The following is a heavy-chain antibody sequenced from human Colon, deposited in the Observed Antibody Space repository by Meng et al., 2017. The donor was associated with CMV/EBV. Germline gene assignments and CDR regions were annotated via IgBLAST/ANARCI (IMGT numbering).Heavy chain of an antibody. CDR2: INPNSGGT. J-gene: IGHJ4*02. Sequence: YTFPDFYLHWVRQAPGQGLEWMGRINPNSGGTNYAQKFQGRVTMTRDTSISTAYMELSSLRSDDTAMYYCARPLGYCSTNSCYNFDYWGQGTLVTVSS. D-gene: IGHD2-2*02. V-gene: IGHV1-2*06. CDR3: ARPLGYCSTNSCYNFDY. CDR1: YTFPDFY.